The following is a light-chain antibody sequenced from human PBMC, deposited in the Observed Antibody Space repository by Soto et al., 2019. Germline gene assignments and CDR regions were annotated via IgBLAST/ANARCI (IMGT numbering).Light chain of an antibody. V-gene: IGLV1-51*01. CDR1: SSNIGNNF. CDR2: DNN. J-gene: IGLJ2*01. Sequence: QSALTQPPSVSAAPGQKVTISCSGSSSNIGNNFVSWYQQLPGTAPKLLIYDNNKRSSGIPDRFSGSKSGTSATLGITGLLTGDEAQYYCGTWDSSLSAGVFGGGTQLTV. CDR3: GTWDSSLSAGV.